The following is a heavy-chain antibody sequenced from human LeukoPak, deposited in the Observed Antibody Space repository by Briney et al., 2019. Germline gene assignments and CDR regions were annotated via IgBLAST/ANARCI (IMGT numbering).Heavy chain of an antibody. Sequence: ASVKVSCNTSGYTFTVYYIHWVRHAPGQGLEWMGWINPKSRATDFAQKFQCRITLTRDTSITTSHMEMNRLTSDNTAVYFSTIEEWELPGYWGQGTRVTV. CDR3: TIEEWELPGY. CDR2: INPKSRAT. V-gene: IGHV1-2*02. J-gene: IGHJ4*02. D-gene: IGHD1-26*01. CDR1: GYTFTVYY.